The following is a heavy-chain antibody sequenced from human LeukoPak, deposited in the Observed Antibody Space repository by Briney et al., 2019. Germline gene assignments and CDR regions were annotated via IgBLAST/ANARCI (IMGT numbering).Heavy chain of an antibody. V-gene: IGHV3-30*12. D-gene: IGHD6-13*01. CDR1: GFSFSNFD. CDR3: AGAVFGYSSSWYFDE. J-gene: IGHJ4*02. CDR2: ISSDGRKT. Sequence: GGSLRLSCAASGFSFSNFDFHWVRQATGKGLEWVAFISSDGRKTNYADSVKGRFSISRDISKNTVFLQMSSLRAEDTAVYYCAGAVFGYSSSWYFDEWGQGTLATVS.